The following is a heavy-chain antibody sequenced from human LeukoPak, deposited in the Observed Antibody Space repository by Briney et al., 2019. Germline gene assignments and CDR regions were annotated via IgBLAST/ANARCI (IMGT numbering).Heavy chain of an antibody. D-gene: IGHD1-14*01. Sequence: PGGSLRLSCAASGLTFNTYGMHWVRQAPGKGLEWIAVVWSDGSNRFYADSVEGRFTISRDNSKNTLYLQMNSLRAEDTAVYYCAKSNTESQTTVGNWGQGTLVSVSS. V-gene: IGHV3-33*06. CDR1: GLTFNTYG. CDR2: VWSDGSNR. J-gene: IGHJ4*02. CDR3: AKSNTESQTTVGN.